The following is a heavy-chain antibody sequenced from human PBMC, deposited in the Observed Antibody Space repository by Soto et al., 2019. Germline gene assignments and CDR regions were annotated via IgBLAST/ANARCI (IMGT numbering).Heavy chain of an antibody. CDR3: ARGYDTSGDYIEYFQH. Sequence: VQLQESGPGLVRPSQTLSLTCSVSGGSITSGRYYWNWIRQHPEKGLEWIGYIYYSGSTYYNPSLKSRVTISADTSKNQFSLKLSSVTAADTAVYYYARGYDTSGDYIEYFQHWGQGTLVTVSS. V-gene: IGHV4-31*03. CDR1: GGSITSGRYY. D-gene: IGHD3-22*01. CDR2: IYYSGST. J-gene: IGHJ1*01.